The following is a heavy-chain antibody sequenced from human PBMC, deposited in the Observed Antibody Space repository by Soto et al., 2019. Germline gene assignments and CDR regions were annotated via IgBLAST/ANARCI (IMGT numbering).Heavy chain of an antibody. D-gene: IGHD3-10*01. CDR2: IIPILGIA. Sequence: QAQLVQSGAEVKKPGSSVKVSCKASGGTFXTYIISWVRQAPGQGLEWMGRIIPILGIANYAQNFQGRVTITADKSTSTVYMELSSLRSEDTAVYYCAREDYYGSGSYYNNDAFAIWGQGTMVTVSS. V-gene: IGHV1-69*08. CDR1: GGTFXTYI. J-gene: IGHJ3*02. CDR3: AREDYYGSGSYYNNDAFAI.